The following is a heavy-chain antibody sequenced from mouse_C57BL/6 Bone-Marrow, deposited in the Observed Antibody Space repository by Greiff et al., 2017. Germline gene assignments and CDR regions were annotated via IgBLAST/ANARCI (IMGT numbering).Heavy chain of an antibody. V-gene: IGHV5-6*02. Sequence: EVKLVESGGDLVKPGGSLKLSCAASGFTFSSYGMSWVRQTPDKRLEWVATISSGGSYTYYPDSVKGRFTISRDNAKNTLYLQMSSLKSEDTAMYYCARNYYYFDYWGQGTTLTVSS. D-gene: IGHD2-1*01. CDR1: GFTFSSYG. J-gene: IGHJ2*01. CDR2: ISSGGSYT. CDR3: ARNYYYFDY.